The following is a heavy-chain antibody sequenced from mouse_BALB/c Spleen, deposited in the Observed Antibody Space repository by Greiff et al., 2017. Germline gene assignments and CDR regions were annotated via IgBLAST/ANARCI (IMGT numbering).Heavy chain of an antibody. V-gene: IGHV1S29*02. J-gene: IGHJ3*01. D-gene: IGHD1-2*01. Sequence: EVQLQQSGPELVKPGASVKISCKASGYTFTDYNMHWVKQSHGKSLEWIGYIYPYNGGTGYNQKFKSKATLTVDNSSSTAYMEHRSLTSEDSAVYYCARQFSTTATAWLAYWGQGTLVTVSA. CDR2: IYPYNGGT. CDR3: ARQFSTTATAWLAY. CDR1: GYTFTDYN.